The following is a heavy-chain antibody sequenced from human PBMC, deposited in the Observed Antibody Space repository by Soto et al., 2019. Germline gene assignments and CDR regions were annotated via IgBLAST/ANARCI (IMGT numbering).Heavy chain of an antibody. CDR3: ARDRLSMITFGGVIPAGFDP. V-gene: IGHV4-31*03. J-gene: IGHJ5*02. CDR1: GGSISSGGYY. CDR2: IYYSGST. Sequence: LSLTCTVSGGSISSGGYYWSWIRQHPGKGLEWIGYIYYSGSTYYNPSLKSRVTISVDTSKNQFSLKLSSVTAADTAVYYCARDRLSMITFGGVIPAGFDPWGQGTLVTVS. D-gene: IGHD3-16*02.